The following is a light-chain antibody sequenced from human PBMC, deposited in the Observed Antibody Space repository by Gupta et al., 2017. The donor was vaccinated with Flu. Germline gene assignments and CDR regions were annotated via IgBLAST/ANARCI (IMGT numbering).Light chain of an antibody. V-gene: IGLV3-25*02. CDR3: QSTDSSVSYV. CDR2: KDS. CDR1: ALPKQY. Sequence: SYELTQPPSVSVSPGQTARITCSGDALPKQYAYWYQQQPGQAPVLVIYKDSERPSGIPARFSGSSSGTTVTLTISGGQAEDEADYYCQSTDSSVSYVFGTGTKVTVL. J-gene: IGLJ1*01.